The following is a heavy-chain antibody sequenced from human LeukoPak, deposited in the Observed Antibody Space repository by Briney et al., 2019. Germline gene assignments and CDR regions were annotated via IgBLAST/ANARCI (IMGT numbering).Heavy chain of an antibody. CDR3: ARGSCSSTSCPPRWFDP. V-gene: IGHV3-21*01. CDR2: ISSSSSYI. D-gene: IGHD2-2*01. CDR1: GFXFSSYS. Sequence: GGSLRLSCAASGFXFSSYSINWVRQAPGKGLEWVSAISSSSSYIYYADSVKGRFTISRDNAKDSLYLQMNSLRAEDTAVYYCARGSCSSTSCPPRWFDPWGQGTLVTVSS. J-gene: IGHJ5*02.